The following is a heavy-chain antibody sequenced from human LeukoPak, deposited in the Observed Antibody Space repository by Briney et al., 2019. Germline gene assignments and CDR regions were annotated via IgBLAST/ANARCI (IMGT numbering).Heavy chain of an antibody. CDR3: AIYIAAAGAFDY. V-gene: IGHV1-24*01. CDR2: FDPEDGET. J-gene: IGHJ4*02. D-gene: IGHD6-13*01. CDR1: GYTLTELS. Sequence: ASVKVSCKVSGYTLTELSMHWVRQAPGKGLEWMGGFDPEDGETIYAQKFQGRVTMTEDTSTDTAYMELSSLRSEDTAVYYCAIYIAAAGAFDYWGQGTLVTVSS.